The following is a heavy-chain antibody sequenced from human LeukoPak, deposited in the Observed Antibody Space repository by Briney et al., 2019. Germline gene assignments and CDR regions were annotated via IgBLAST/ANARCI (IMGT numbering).Heavy chain of an antibody. CDR3: ARPSVDGYSSSWYYFDY. D-gene: IGHD6-13*01. CDR1: GGSISSYY. Sequence: SETLSLTCTVSGGSISSYYWSWIRQPPGKGLEWIGYIYYSGSTNYNPSLKSRVTISVDTSKNQFSLKLSSVTAADTAVYYCARPSVDGYSSSWYYFDYWGQGTLVTVSS. V-gene: IGHV4-59*12. J-gene: IGHJ4*02. CDR2: IYYSGST.